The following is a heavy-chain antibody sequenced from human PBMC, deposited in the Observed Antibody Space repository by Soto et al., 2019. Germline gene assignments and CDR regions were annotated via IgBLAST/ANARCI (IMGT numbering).Heavy chain of an antibody. CDR1: GGSISSGGYS. CDR3: AREGYGSGSQLYYYYGMDV. V-gene: IGHV4-30-2*01. J-gene: IGHJ6*02. Sequence: SETLSLTCAVSGGSISSGGYSWSWIRQPPGKGLEWIGYIYHSGSTNYNPSLKSRVTISVDTSKNQFSLKLSSVTAADTAVYYCAREGYGSGSQLYYYYGMDVWGQGTTVTVS. D-gene: IGHD3-10*01. CDR2: IYHSGST.